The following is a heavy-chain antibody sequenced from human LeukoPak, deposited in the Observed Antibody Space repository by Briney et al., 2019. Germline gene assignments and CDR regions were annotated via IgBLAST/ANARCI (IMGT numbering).Heavy chain of an antibody. J-gene: IGHJ4*02. Sequence: ASVKVSCKASGYTFTSYDINWVRQATGQGLEWMGWMNPNSGNTGYAQKFQGRVTMTRNTSISTAYMELSSLRSEDTAVYYCARVPNPQLGMGPSYWGQGTLVTVSS. CDR1: GYTFTSYD. CDR2: MNPNSGNT. CDR3: ARVPNPQLGMGPSY. V-gene: IGHV1-8*01. D-gene: IGHD7-27*01.